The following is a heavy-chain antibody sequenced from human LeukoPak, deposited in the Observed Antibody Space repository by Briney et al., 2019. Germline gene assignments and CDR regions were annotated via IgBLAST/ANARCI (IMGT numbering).Heavy chain of an antibody. CDR3: ARTQSGSYF. J-gene: IGHJ4*02. D-gene: IGHD1-26*01. CDR2: VYYTGTT. CDR1: GDSISTSSYY. Sequence: PSETLSLTCTVSGDSISTSSYYWAWIRQPPGKGLEWIASVYYTGTTYYTPSLKSRVTISVDTSNNQFSLRLCSVTAADTAVYYCARTQSGSYFWGQGTLVTVSS. V-gene: IGHV4-39*01.